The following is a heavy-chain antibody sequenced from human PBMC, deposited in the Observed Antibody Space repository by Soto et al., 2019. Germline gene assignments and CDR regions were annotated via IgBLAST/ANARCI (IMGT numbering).Heavy chain of an antibody. D-gene: IGHD3-3*01. CDR2: IYTSGST. CDR1: GGSISSYY. V-gene: IGHV4-4*07. J-gene: IGHJ5*02. Sequence: SETLSLTCTVSGGSISSYYWSWIRQPAGKGLEWIGRIYTSGSTNYNPSLKSRVTMSVATSKNQFSLKLSSVTAADTAVYYCAREVLEWSTNWFDPWGQGTLVTVS. CDR3: AREVLEWSTNWFDP.